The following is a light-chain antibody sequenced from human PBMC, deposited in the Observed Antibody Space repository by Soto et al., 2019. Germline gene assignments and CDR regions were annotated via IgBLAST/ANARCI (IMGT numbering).Light chain of an antibody. CDR2: DVS. V-gene: IGLV2-14*03. Sequence: QSVLTQPASVSGSPGQSITISCTGTSSDVGGYDYVSWYQHHPGKAPRLMIYDVSYWPSGVSNRFSGSKSGNTASLTISGLQADDEADSYCTSYTSSTTYVFGTGTKLTVL. J-gene: IGLJ1*01. CDR3: TSYTSSTTYV. CDR1: SSDVGGYDY.